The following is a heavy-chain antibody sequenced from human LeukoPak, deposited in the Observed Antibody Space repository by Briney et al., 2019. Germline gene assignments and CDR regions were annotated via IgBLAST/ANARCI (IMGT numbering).Heavy chain of an antibody. V-gene: IGHV3-30*03. J-gene: IGHJ4*02. CDR2: ISHDGSNR. CDR3: AQRGGLDF. Sequence: HPGGSLRLSCAASGFTFSSYWMSWVRQAPGKGLEWVAVISHDGSNRYYADSVKGRFTISRDNSKNTLYLQMNSLRAEDTAVYYCAQRGGLDFWGQGTLVPVSS. CDR1: GFTFSSYW. D-gene: IGHD3-16*01.